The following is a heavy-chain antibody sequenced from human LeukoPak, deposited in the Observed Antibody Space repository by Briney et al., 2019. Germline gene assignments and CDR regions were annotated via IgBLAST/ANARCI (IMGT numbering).Heavy chain of an antibody. V-gene: IGHV4-59*01. D-gene: IGHD3-10*01. J-gene: IGHJ5*02. Sequence: SETLSLTCTVSGGSISSYYWSWIRQPPRKGLEWIGYIYYSGSTNYNPSLKSRVTISVDTSKNQFSLKLKSVTAADTAVYYCARGGYYGSGNDFRFDPWGQGTLVTVSS. CDR3: ARGGYYGSGNDFRFDP. CDR1: GGSISSYY. CDR2: IYYSGST.